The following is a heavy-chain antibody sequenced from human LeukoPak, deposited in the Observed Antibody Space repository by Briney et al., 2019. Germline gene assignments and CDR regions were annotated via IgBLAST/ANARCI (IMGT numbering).Heavy chain of an antibody. D-gene: IGHD3-22*01. CDR2: INHSGST. CDR3: ARGFAYYDSSGYPYYFDY. CDR1: GGSFSGYY. Sequence: PSETLSLTCAVYGGSFSGYYWSWIRQPPGKGLEWIGEINHSGSTNYNPSLKSRVTISVDTSKNQFSLKLSSVTAADTAVYHCARGFAYYDSSGYPYYFDYWGQGTLVTVSS. J-gene: IGHJ4*02. V-gene: IGHV4-34*01.